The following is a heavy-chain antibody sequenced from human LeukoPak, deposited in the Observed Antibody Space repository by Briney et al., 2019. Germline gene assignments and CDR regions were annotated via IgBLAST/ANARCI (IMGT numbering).Heavy chain of an antibody. Sequence: ASVKVSCKVSGYTLTELSMHWVRQAPGKGLEWMGGFDPEDGETIYAQKFQGRVTMTEDTSTDTAYMELSSLRSEDTAVYYCATAYYDVLTGYQQDAFDIWGQGTMVTVSS. J-gene: IGHJ3*02. CDR2: FDPEDGET. D-gene: IGHD3-9*01. CDR1: GYTLTELS. CDR3: ATAYYDVLTGYQQDAFDI. V-gene: IGHV1-24*01.